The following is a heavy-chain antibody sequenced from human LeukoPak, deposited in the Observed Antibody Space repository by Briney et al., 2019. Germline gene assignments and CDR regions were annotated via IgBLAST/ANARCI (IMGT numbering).Heavy chain of an antibody. CDR1: GFTFSSYA. CDR2: ISGSGGST. CDR3: AKDLRAFYYDSSGRNHSWFDP. D-gene: IGHD3-22*01. Sequence: GGFLRLSCAASGFTFSSYAMSWVRQAPGKGLEWVSAISGSGGSTYYADSVKGRFTISRDNSKNTLYLQMNSLRAEDTAVYYCAKDLRAFYYDSSGRNHSWFDPWGQGTLVTVSS. V-gene: IGHV3-23*01. J-gene: IGHJ5*02.